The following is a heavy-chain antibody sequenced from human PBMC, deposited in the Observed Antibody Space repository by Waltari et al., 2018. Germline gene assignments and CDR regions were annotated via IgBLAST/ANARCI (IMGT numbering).Heavy chain of an antibody. J-gene: IGHJ6*02. CDR3: ARQVGYGDYRDYYYYGMDV. V-gene: IGHV4-59*01. D-gene: IGHD4-17*01. CDR2: IYYSGST. Sequence: QVQLQESGPGLVKPSETLSLTCTVSGGSISSYYWSWIRQPPGKGLEWIGYIYYSGSTNYNPSLKSRVPISVDTSKNQFSLKLSSVTAADTAVYYCARQVGYGDYRDYYYYGMDVWGQGTTVTVSS. CDR1: GGSISSYY.